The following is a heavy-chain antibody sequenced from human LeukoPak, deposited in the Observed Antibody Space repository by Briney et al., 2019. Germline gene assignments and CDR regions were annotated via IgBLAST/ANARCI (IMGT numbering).Heavy chain of an antibody. D-gene: IGHD4-17*01. CDR2: ICDNGGCT. J-gene: IGHJ4*02. CDR1: GFIFSSYA. CDR3: AKPPTTVTTRGFDY. Sequence: GGSLRLSCAASGFIFSSYAMSWVRQAPGKGLQWVSAICDNGGCTYYADSVKGRFTISRDNSKNTLYLQMSGLRAEDTPIYYCAKPPTTVTTRGFDYWGQGTLVTVSS. V-gene: IGHV3-23*01.